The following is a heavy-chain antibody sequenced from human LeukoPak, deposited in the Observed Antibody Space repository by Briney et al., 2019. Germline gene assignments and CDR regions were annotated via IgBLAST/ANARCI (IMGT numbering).Heavy chain of an antibody. CDR1: GYSFTSNY. CDR3: ARDQEAFDY. Sequence: ASVKVSCKASGYSFTSNYIHWVRQAPGQGLEWMGMIYPRDGSTSYAQKFQGRVTVTRDTSTSTVHMELSGLRSENTAVYYCARDQEAFDYWGQGTLVTVSS. V-gene: IGHV1-46*01. J-gene: IGHJ4*02. CDR2: IYPRDGST.